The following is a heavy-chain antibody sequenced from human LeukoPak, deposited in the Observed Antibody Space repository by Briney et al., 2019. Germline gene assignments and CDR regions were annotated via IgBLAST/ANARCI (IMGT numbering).Heavy chain of an antibody. J-gene: IGHJ4*02. CDR3: ATDRDNSDWQKRFDS. CDR2: INQDASEI. CDR1: GFTFSTYW. V-gene: IGHV3-7*01. Sequence: GGSLRLSCAASGFTFSTYWMNWYRQAPGRGLEWVGNINQDASEINYVDSVRGRFTISRDNAKNSLHLQMNSLRADDTAVYYCATDRDNSDWQKRFDSWGRGTLVTVSS. D-gene: IGHD2-21*02.